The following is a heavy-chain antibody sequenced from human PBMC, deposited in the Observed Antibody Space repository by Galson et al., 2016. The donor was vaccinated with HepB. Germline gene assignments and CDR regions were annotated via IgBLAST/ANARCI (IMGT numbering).Heavy chain of an antibody. J-gene: IGHJ3*02. D-gene: IGHD3-10*01. CDR2: IYYTGST. Sequence: SETLSLTCTVSGGSIRSSDYYWGWIRQPPGKGLEWIGSIYYTGSTYYNPSLNSRVAISVDTSKNQFSLKLSSVTAADTAVYYCATQPPWELKAFDIWGQGTMVIVSA. V-gene: IGHV4-39*01. CDR1: GGSIRSSDYY. CDR3: ATQPPWELKAFDI.